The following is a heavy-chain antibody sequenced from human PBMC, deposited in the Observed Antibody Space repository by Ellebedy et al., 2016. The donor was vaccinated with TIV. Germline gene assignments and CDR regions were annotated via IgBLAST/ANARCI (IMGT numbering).Heavy chain of an antibody. CDR1: GYRFISYY. CDR3: ARLPRGVDAFDI. V-gene: IGHV5-10-1*01. Sequence: PGGSLRLSCKGSGYRFISYYINWVRQMPGKGLEWMGRIDPSDSYANYSPSFHGHVTISADKSINTAYLQWSSLKASDTAMYYCARLPRGVDAFDIWGQGTMVTVSS. J-gene: IGHJ3*02. D-gene: IGHD3-16*01. CDR2: IDPSDSYA.